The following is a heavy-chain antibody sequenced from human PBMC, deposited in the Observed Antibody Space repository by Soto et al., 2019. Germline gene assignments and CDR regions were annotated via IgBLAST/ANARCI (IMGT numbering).Heavy chain of an antibody. Sequence: QVQLVESGGGVVQPGRSLRLSCAASGFTFSSYGMHWVRQAPGKGLEWVAVIWYDGSNKYYADSVKGRFTISRDNSKNTLYLQMNSRRAEDTAVYYCARDSWEGVSVTTLDYWGQGTLVTVSS. J-gene: IGHJ4*02. CDR3: ARDSWEGVSVTTLDY. CDR2: IWYDGSNK. D-gene: IGHD4-17*01. V-gene: IGHV3-33*01. CDR1: GFTFSSYG.